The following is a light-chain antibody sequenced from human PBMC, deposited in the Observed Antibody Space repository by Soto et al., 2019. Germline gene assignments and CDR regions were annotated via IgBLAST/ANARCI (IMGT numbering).Light chain of an antibody. J-gene: IGKJ4*01. V-gene: IGKV3D-20*02. CDR2: DAS. CDR1: QTVRNN. CDR3: QEYNYWHPIT. Sequence: VLTQSPCTLSLSPGDRVTLSCRAIQTVRNNYLAWYQQKPGQAPRLLIYDASSRATGIPDRFSGSGSGTEFTLTITNLQSEDSAVYYCQEYNYWHPITFGGGTKVDIK.